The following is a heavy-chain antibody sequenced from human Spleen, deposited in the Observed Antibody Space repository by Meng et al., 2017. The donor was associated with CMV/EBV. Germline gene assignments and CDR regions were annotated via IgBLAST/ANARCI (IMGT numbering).Heavy chain of an antibody. CDR2: ITYSGGRT. J-gene: IGHJ4*02. CDR3: ARDLGRYYDSSGPDY. Sequence: GGSLRLSCVASGFIFDDYAMHWVRQAPGKGLEWVSDITYSGGRTFYADSVRGRFTISRDNSKNTLYLQMNSLRAEDTAVYYCARDLGRYYDSSGPDYWGQGTLVTVSS. CDR1: GFIFDDYA. V-gene: IGHV3-23*01. D-gene: IGHD3-22*01.